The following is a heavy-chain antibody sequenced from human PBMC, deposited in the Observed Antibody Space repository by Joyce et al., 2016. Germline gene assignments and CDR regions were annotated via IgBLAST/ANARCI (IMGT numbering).Heavy chain of an antibody. V-gene: IGHV3-21*01. CDR1: GFTFSSYS. CDR2: LSSSSSYI. D-gene: IGHD2-8*01. Sequence: EVQLVESGGGLVKPGGSLRLSCEASGFTFSSYSMIWVRQAPGKGLEWVSSLSSSSSYIKYTDSVKVRFTISRDNAKNSLYLQMNSLSVEDTAVYYCARSSYTNGIFDYWGQGTLVTVSS. CDR3: ARSSYTNGIFDY. J-gene: IGHJ4*02.